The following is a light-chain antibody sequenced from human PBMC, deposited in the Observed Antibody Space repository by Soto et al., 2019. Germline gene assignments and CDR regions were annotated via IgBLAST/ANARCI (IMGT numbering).Light chain of an antibody. V-gene: IGKV3-15*01. CDR2: GAS. J-gene: IGKJ4*01. Sequence: EILMTQSPATLSVSPGERATLSCRASQSVSSDLAWYQQKPGQAPRLLIYGASTRATGIPARFSGSGSGTEFTLTISSLQSEDFAVYYCQQRFDWPLTFGGGTKVDIK. CDR3: QQRFDWPLT. CDR1: QSVSSD.